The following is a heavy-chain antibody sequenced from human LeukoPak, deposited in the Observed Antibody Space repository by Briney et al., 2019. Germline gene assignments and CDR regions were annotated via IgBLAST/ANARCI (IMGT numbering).Heavy chain of an antibody. Sequence: ASVKVSCKASGYTFTVFYIHWVRQAPGQGPEWMGWINPNSGDTNYAQKFQGRVTMTRDTSISTAYMELSRLRSDDTAVYYCAKDSGGSGYWFDPWGQGTLVTVSS. CDR3: AKDSGGSGYWFDP. CDR2: INPNSGDT. J-gene: IGHJ5*02. CDR1: GYTFTVFY. D-gene: IGHD3-10*01. V-gene: IGHV1-2*02.